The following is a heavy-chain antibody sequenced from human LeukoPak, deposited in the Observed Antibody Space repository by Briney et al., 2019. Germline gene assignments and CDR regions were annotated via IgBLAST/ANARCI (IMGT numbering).Heavy chain of an antibody. Sequence: GGSLRLSCAASGFTFSSYTMHWVRQAPGKGLEWVAVISYDGSNKYYADSVKGRFTISRDNSKNTLYLQMSSLRAEDTAVYYCARGRYDSSGYYYGRTFYFDYWGQGTLVTVSS. CDR2: ISYDGSNK. D-gene: IGHD3-22*01. CDR1: GFTFSSYT. J-gene: IGHJ4*02. CDR3: ARGRYDSSGYYYGRTFYFDY. V-gene: IGHV3-30-3*01.